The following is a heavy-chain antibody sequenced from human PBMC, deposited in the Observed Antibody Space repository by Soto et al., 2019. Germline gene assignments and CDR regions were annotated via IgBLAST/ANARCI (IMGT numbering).Heavy chain of an antibody. CDR2: IYYSGST. CDR1: GGSISSSSYY. Sequence: SETLSLTCTVSGGSISSSSYYWGWIRQPPGKGLEWIGSIYYSGSTYYNPSLKSRVTISVDTSKNQFSLKLSSVTAADTAVYYCARHTGYSSSWYEKYYFDYWGQGTLVTVSS. V-gene: IGHV4-39*01. CDR3: ARHTGYSSSWYEKYYFDY. J-gene: IGHJ4*02. D-gene: IGHD6-13*01.